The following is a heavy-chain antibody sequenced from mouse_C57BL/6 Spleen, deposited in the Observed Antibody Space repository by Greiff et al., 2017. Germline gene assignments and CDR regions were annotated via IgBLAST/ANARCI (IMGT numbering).Heavy chain of an antibody. CDR1: GFTFSSYG. Sequence: EVKLQESGGDLVKPGGSLKLSCAASGFTFSSYGMSWVRQTPDKRLEWVATISSGGSYTYYPDSVKGRFTISRDDAKNTLYLQMISLKSEDTAMYYCARHHYYGSSYDYWGQGTTLTVSS. CDR3: ARHHYYGSSYDY. CDR2: ISSGGSYT. J-gene: IGHJ2*01. D-gene: IGHD1-1*01. V-gene: IGHV5-6*01.